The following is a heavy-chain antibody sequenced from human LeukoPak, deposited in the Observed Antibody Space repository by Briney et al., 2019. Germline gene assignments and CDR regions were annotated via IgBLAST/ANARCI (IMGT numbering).Heavy chain of an antibody. J-gene: IGHJ4*02. CDR3: ARAWGVTMIVVGEFDY. D-gene: IGHD3-22*01. CDR2: INSSSSYI. CDR1: GFTFSSYS. Sequence: GGSLRLSCAASGFTFSSYSMNWVRQAPGKGLEWVSSINSSSSYIYYADSVKGRFTISRDNAKNSLYLQMNSLRAEDTAVYYCARAWGVTMIVVGEFDYWGQGTLVTVSS. V-gene: IGHV3-21*01.